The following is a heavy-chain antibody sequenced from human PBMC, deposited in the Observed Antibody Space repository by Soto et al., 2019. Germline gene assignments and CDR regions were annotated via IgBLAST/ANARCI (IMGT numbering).Heavy chain of an antibody. V-gene: IGHV4-39*01. CDR3: ATQESSSAAYSYGMDV. Sequence: PSETLSLTCTVSGGSISSSGYYWGWIRQPPGKGLEWIGNIYYSGRTFYNPSLKSRATMSVGTSKNQFSLKLSSVTAADTAVYYCATQESSSAAYSYGMDVWGEGTTVTVSS. J-gene: IGHJ6*04. CDR1: GGSISSSGYY. D-gene: IGHD6-6*01. CDR2: IYYSGRT.